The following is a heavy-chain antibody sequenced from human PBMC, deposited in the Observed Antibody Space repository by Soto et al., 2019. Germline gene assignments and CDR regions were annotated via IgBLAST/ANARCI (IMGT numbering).Heavy chain of an antibody. V-gene: IGHV3-11*05. Sequence: QVQLVESGGGLVKPGGSLRLSCAASGFTFSGYYMSWIRQAPGKGLECISYISSSGDRTKYADSVKGRFTISRDNAKKSLYLQMTSLRAEDTAVYYCVRATSYHFDNWGQGTLVTVSS. J-gene: IGHJ4*02. CDR1: GFTFSGYY. CDR3: VRATSYHFDN. CDR2: ISSSGDRT. D-gene: IGHD1-1*01.